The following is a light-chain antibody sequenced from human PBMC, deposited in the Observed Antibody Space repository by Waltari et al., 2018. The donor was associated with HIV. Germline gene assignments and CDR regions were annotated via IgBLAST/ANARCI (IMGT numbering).Light chain of an antibody. J-gene: IGLJ3*02. CDR2: INN. V-gene: IGLV1-44*01. CDR3: AIWDDSLNGWV. CDR1: RYSLRRSS. Sequence: QSVLTQPPSASGAPGQTVTISCSGSRYSLRRSSVNCYQQLPGAAPKLPIYINNQRPSGVPDRFSGSKSGTSASLAISGLQSDDEADYYCAIWDDSLNGWVFGGGTKLTVL.